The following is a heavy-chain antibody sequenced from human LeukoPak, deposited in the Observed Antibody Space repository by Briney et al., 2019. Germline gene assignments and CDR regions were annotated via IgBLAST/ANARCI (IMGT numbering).Heavy chain of an antibody. CDR1: GFTLSSYA. CDR2: ISSGGTT. J-gene: IGHJ4*02. CDR3: AKVGGSGSYYRLYFGY. Sequence: GGSLRLSCAASGFTLSSYAMSWVRQAPGQGLEWVSAISSGGTTYYAASVKGRFTISRDNSKNTLYLQMNSLRAEDTAVYYCAKVGGSGSYYRLYFGYWGQGTLVTVSS. D-gene: IGHD3-10*01. V-gene: IGHV3-23*01.